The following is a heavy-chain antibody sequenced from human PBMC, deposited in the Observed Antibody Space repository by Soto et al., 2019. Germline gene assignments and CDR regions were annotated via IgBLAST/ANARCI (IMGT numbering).Heavy chain of an antibody. CDR3: ARGTTVPYYYGMDV. V-gene: IGHV3-53*01. J-gene: IGHJ6*02. D-gene: IGHD4-4*01. CDR1: GFTVSSNY. CDR2: IYSGGST. Sequence: GGSLRVSCAASGFTVSSNYMSWVRQAPGKGLEWVSVIYSGGSTYYADSVKGRFTISRDNSKNTLYLQMNSLRAEDTAVYYCARGTTVPYYYGMDVWGQGTTVTVSS.